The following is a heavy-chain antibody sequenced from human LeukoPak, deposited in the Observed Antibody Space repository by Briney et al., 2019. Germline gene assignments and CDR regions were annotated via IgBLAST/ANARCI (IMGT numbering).Heavy chain of an antibody. CDR3: ARVGNYYELGY. CDR2: ISSSSSYI. Sequence: GGSLILSCAASGFTFSSYSMNWVRQAPGKGLEWVSSISSSSSYIYYADSVKGRFTISRDNAKKSLYLQMNSLRAEDTAVYYCARVGNYYELGYWGQGTLVTVSS. D-gene: IGHD3-22*01. CDR1: GFTFSSYS. V-gene: IGHV3-21*01. J-gene: IGHJ4*02.